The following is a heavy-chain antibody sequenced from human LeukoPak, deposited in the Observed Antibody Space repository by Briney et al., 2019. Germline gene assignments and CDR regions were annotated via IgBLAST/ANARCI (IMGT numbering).Heavy chain of an antibody. CDR1: GFTFSIYG. D-gene: IGHD3-22*01. V-gene: IGHV3-48*02. CDR2: ISSSGGTI. J-gene: IGHJ4*02. Sequence: RGALRLSCAAPGFTFSIYGMTCVRQTLGKGLERVSYISSSGGTIYYADSVKGRFTVSRDNAKNSLYLQMNSLRDEDTALYYCARRYFYDSSLDYWGQGTLVTVSS. CDR3: ARRYFYDSSLDY.